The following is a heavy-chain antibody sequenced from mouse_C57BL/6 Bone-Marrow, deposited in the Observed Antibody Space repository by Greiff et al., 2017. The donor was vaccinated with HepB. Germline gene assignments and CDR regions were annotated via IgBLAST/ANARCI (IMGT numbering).Heavy chain of an antibody. V-gene: IGHV1-81*01. D-gene: IGHD2-4*01. CDR3: ARGDDYIFSWFAY. CDR1: GYTFTSYG. Sequence: VQLQQSGAELARPGASVKLSCKASGYTFTSYGISWVKQRTGQGLEWIGEIYPRSGNTYYNEKFKGKATLTADKSSSTAYMELRSLTSEDSAVYFCARGDDYIFSWFAYWGQGTLGTVSA. J-gene: IGHJ3*01. CDR2: IYPRSGNT.